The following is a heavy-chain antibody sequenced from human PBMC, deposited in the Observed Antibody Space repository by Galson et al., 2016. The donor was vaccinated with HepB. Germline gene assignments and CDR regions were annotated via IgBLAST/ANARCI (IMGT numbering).Heavy chain of an antibody. CDR3: AKDQKRRLLSPITVAGTDY. J-gene: IGHJ4*02. CDR2: IFYGGTT. CDR1: GFTVSNYY. V-gene: IGHV3-53*01. Sequence: SLRLSCAASGFTVSNYYMSWVRQAPGKGLEWVSVIFYGGTTYYADSVEGRFTISRDDSMNTLYLQMNSLTAEDTAVYFCAKDQKRRLLSPITVAGTDYWGQGTLVTVSS. D-gene: IGHD6-19*01.